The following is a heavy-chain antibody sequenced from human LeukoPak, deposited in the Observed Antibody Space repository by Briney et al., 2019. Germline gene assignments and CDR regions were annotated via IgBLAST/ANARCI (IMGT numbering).Heavy chain of an antibody. CDR1: GDSISSYY. CDR3: ARGAYCSSTSCSRFDY. CDR2: IYYSGST. Sequence: SETLSLTCTVSGDSISSYYWSWIRQPPGKGLEWIGYIYYSGSTNYNPSLKSRVTISVDTSKTQFSLKLSSVTAADTAVYYCARGAYCSSTSCSRFDYWGQGTLITVSS. V-gene: IGHV4-59*12. J-gene: IGHJ4*02. D-gene: IGHD2-2*01.